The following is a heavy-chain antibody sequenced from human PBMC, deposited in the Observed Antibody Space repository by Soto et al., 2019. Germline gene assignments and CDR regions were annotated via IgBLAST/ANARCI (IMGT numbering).Heavy chain of an antibody. Sequence: QVQLVQSGAEVKKPGSSVKVSCKASGGTFSSYAISWVRQAPGQGLEWMGGIIPIVGTANYAQKFQGRVTITADESTSTAYMDLRSLRSEDTAVYYCALQLPKEQLFDYWGQGTLVTVSS. J-gene: IGHJ4*02. D-gene: IGHD2-2*01. V-gene: IGHV1-69*01. CDR2: IIPIVGTA. CDR1: GGTFSSYA. CDR3: ALQLPKEQLFDY.